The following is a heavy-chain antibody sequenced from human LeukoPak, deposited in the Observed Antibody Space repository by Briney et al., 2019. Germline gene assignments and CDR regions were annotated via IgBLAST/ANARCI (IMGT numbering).Heavy chain of an antibody. V-gene: IGHV4-34*01. CDR3: ARSGSYCLNA. CDR2: INHSGST. J-gene: IGHJ5*02. Sequence: SETLSLTCAVYGGSFSGYYWSWIRQPPGKGLEWIGEINHSGSTNYNPSLKSRVTISVDTSKNQFSLKLSSVTAADTAVYYCARSGSYCLNAWGQGTLVTVSS. D-gene: IGHD5-12*01. CDR1: GGSFSGYY.